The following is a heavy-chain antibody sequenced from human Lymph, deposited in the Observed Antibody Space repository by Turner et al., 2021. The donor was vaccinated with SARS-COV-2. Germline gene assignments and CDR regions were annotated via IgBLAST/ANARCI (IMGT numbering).Heavy chain of an antibody. CDR1: VFTVSSNY. CDR3: ARVLPFGDYFDY. D-gene: IGHD3-10*01. Sequence: EAQLVESGGGLIQPGGSLRLSCAASVFTVSSNYMSWVRQAPGKGLEWVSVIYSGGSTYYADSVKGRFTISRDNSKNTLYLQMTSLGAEDTAVYYCARVLPFGDYFDYWGQGTLVTVSS. J-gene: IGHJ4*02. V-gene: IGHV3-53*01. CDR2: IYSGGST.